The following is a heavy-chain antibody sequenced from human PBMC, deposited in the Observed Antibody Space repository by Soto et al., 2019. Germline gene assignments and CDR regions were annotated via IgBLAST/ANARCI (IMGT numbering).Heavy chain of an antibody. J-gene: IGHJ3*02. CDR1: GFTFSSYA. V-gene: IGHV3-23*01. CDR3: AKDKKENVLRFLEWSNDALDI. Sequence: EVQLLESGGGLVQPGGSLRLSCAASGFTFSSYAMSWVRQAPGKGLEWVSALSGSGGSTYYADSVKGRFTISRDNSKNTLYLQMNSLRAEDTAVYYCAKDKKENVLRFLEWSNDALDIGVQGPMVTVSS. D-gene: IGHD3-3*01. CDR2: LSGSGGST.